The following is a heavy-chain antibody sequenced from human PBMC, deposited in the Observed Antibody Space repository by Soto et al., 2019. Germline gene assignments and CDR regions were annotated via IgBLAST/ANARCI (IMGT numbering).Heavy chain of an antibody. CDR3: ARGRNLPKLAPDY. V-gene: IGHV4-34*01. D-gene: IGHD1-7*01. CDR1: GGSFSGYI. Sequence: PSETLSLTCAVSGGSFSGYIWTWIRQTPGKGLQWIGEINHSGSTNYNPSLKSRVTISVDTSKNQFSLKLSSVTAADTAVYYCARGRNLPKLAPDYWGQGTLVTVSS. CDR2: INHSGST. J-gene: IGHJ4*02.